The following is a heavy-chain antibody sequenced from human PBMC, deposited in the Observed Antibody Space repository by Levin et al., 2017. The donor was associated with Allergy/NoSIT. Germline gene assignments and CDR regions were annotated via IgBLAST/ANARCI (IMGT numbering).Heavy chain of an antibody. CDR3: AREGYYYDSSGYSGGYYFDY. J-gene: IGHJ4*02. CDR2: IWYDGSNK. Sequence: GGSLRLSCAASGFTFSSYGMHWVRQAPGKGLEWVAVIWYDGSNKYYADSVKGRFTISRDNSKNTLYLQMNSLRAEDTAVYYCAREGYYYDSSGYSGGYYFDYWGQGTLVTVSS. D-gene: IGHD3-22*01. CDR1: GFTFSSYG. V-gene: IGHV3-33*01.